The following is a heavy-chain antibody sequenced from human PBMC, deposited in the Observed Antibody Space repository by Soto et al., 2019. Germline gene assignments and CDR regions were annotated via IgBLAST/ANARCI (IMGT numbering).Heavy chain of an antibody. CDR3: AKVHCSSTSCYPNYYYYYGMDV. J-gene: IGHJ6*02. CDR2: ISYDGSNK. CDR1: GFTFSNYG. D-gene: IGHD2-2*01. Sequence: QVQLVESGGGVVQPGRSLRLSCAASGFTFSNYGMHWVRQAPGKGLEWVAVISYDGSNKYYADSVKGRFTISRDNSKNMLYLQMNSLRAEDTAVYYCAKVHCSSTSCYPNYYYYYGMDVWGQGTTVTVSS. V-gene: IGHV3-30*18.